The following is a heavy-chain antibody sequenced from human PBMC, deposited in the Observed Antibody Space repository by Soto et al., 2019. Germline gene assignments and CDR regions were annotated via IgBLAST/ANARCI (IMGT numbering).Heavy chain of an antibody. V-gene: IGHV4-4*07. J-gene: IGHJ5*02. Sequence: GGQGMEWIGRIYTSGSTTSTPPLKSRVTMSVDTSKNQFSLKLRSVKPADTAVYYCARGRRYNWNLGWFDPWGQGTLVTVS. CDR2: IYTSGST. D-gene: IGHD1-20*01. CDR3: ARGRRYNWNLGWFDP.